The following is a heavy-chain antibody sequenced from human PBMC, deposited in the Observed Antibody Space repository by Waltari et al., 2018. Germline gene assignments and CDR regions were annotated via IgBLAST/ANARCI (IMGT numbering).Heavy chain of an antibody. J-gene: IGHJ6*02. Sequence: QVQLVESGGGVVQPGKYLSLSCGASGFTCSSFAMHWVRQAPGKGLEWVAIISYDGSKTYYAESVRGRFTISRDNSNNTLYLQMNSLRGEDTALYYCTKEHADYGMDVWGQGTTVTVSS. V-gene: IGHV3-30*18. CDR2: ISYDGSKT. CDR1: GFTCSSFA. CDR3: TKEHADYGMDV.